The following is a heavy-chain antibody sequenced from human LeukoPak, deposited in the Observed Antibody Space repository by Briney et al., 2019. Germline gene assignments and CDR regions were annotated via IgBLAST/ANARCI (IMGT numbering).Heavy chain of an antibody. D-gene: IGHD6-19*01. V-gene: IGHV4-4*07. J-gene: IGHJ4*02. Sequence: SETLSLTCSVSGASITGYYWSWIRQPAGKGLEWIGRIYTSGSTDYNPSLRSRVTMSVDTSKKQFSLRLTSVTAADTAVYYCARAVAGEVSLDYWGQGTLVTVSS. CDR1: GASITGYY. CDR2: IYTSGST. CDR3: ARAVAGEVSLDY.